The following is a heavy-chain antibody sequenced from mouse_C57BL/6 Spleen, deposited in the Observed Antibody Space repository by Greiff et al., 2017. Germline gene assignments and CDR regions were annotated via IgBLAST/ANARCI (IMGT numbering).Heavy chain of an antibody. CDR2: IDPSDSET. CDR3: ARGTGTRGAMDY. J-gene: IGHJ4*01. V-gene: IGHV1-52*01. D-gene: IGHD4-1*01. CDR1: GYTFTSYW. Sequence: VQLQQPGAELVRPGSSVKLSCKASGYTFTSYWMHWVKQRPIQGLEWIGNIDPSDSETHYNQKFKDKATLTVDKSSSTAYMQLSSLTSEDSAVYYCARGTGTRGAMDYWGQGTSVTVSS.